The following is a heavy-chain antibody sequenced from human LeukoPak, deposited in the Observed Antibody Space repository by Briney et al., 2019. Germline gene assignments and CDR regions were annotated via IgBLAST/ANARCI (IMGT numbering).Heavy chain of an antibody. V-gene: IGHV5-10-1*01. J-gene: IGHJ4*02. CDR2: IDPSDSYT. CDR3: ARHMAGTDYSDY. CDR1: GYSFTNYW. D-gene: IGHD3/OR15-3a*01. Sequence: GESLKISCKGSGYSFTNYWITWVRQMPGKDLEWMGRIDPSDSYTNYNPSFQGHVTISVDKSITTAYLQWSSLKASDTALYYCARHMAGTDYSDYWGQGTLVTVSS.